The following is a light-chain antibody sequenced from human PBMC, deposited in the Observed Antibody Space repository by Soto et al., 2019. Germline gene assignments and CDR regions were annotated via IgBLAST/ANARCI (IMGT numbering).Light chain of an antibody. V-gene: IGKV1-5*03. CDR2: KAS. CDR1: QSISSW. Sequence: DLQTTQSPSTLSASVGDRVTITCRASQSISSWLAWYQQKPGKAPKLLIYKASTLKSGVPSRFSGSGSGTEFTLTISSLQPDDFATYYCQHYNSYSEAFGQGTRLEIK. J-gene: IGKJ5*01. CDR3: QHYNSYSEA.